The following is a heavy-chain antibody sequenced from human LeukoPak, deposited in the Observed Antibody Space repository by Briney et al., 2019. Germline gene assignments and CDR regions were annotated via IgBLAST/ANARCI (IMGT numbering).Heavy chain of an antibody. Sequence: PSETLSLTCAVYGGSFSGYYWSWVRQAPGKGLEWVAVISYDGSIKYYADSVKGRFTISRDNSKNTLYLQMNSLRAEDTAVYYCAITADPNRDYWGQGTLVTVSS. J-gene: IGHJ4*02. V-gene: IGHV3-30-3*01. CDR3: AITADPNRDY. CDR2: ISYDGSIK. CDR1: GGSFSGYY. D-gene: IGHD5-18*01.